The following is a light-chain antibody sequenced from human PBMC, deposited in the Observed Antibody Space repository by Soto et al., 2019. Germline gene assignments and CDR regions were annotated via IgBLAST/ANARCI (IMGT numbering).Light chain of an antibody. CDR1: QSVSSNY. V-gene: IGKV3-20*01. CDR3: HQRQSWPRT. Sequence: ESVLTQSPGTLSLSPGERATLSCRASQSVSSNYLAWYQQKPGQAPRLLIYGASTRATGIPARFSGTGSGTDFTLTISSLEPEDFAVYYCHQRQSWPRTFGQGTKVDIK. CDR2: GAS. J-gene: IGKJ1*01.